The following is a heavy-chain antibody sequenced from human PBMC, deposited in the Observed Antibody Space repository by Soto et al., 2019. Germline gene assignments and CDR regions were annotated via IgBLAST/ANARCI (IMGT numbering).Heavy chain of an antibody. V-gene: IGHV4-61*01. CDR2: IYNIGTT. CDR1: GGSVSSASYY. CDR3: ARGGTRGYDFWSRYTSAPDAFDI. Sequence: SETLSLTCTVSGGSVSSASYYWSWIRQPPGKGLEWIAYIYNIGTTNYNPSLKSRVTISVDTSKNQLSLRLSSVTAADTAVYYCARGGTRGYDFWSRYTSAPDAFDIWGQGTTVTVSS. J-gene: IGHJ3*02. D-gene: IGHD3-3*01.